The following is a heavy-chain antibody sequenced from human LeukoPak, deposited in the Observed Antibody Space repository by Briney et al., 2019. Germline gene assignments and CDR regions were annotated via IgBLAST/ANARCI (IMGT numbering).Heavy chain of an antibody. D-gene: IGHD4-17*01. J-gene: IGHJ4*02. Sequence: GRSLRLSCAASGFSFSSYAMHWVRQAPGKGLEWVAVIWNDGSNQYYADSVRGRFTISRDNSKKTLHLQMNSLRAEDTAAYYCVKSGPDFGDLPSEYYFDFWGQGTLVTVSS. CDR1: GFSFSSYA. V-gene: IGHV3-33*06. CDR3: VKSGPDFGDLPSEYYFDF. CDR2: IWNDGSNQ.